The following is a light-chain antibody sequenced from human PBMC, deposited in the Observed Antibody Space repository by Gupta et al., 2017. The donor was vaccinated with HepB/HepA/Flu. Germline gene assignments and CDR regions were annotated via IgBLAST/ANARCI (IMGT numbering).Light chain of an antibody. Sequence: SYDLPHSPSLSACQGETASITCSGDKLGDKYACWYQQKPGQSPVLVIYQDSKRPSGIPERFSGSNYGNTATMTISGTQAMEEADYYCQAWDSSTVVFGGGTKLTVL. V-gene: IGLV3-1*01. CDR3: QAWDSSTVV. CDR2: QDS. J-gene: IGLJ2*01. CDR1: KLGDKY.